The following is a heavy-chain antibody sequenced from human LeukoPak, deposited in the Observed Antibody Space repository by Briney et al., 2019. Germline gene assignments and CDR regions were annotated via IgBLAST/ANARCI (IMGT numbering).Heavy chain of an antibody. V-gene: IGHV3-21*01. J-gene: IGHJ4*02. CDR3: ARGYSSKDY. CDR2: ISSSSCYI. Sequence: GGALRLSCAASGFTFRSYSMNGVGQAPGKGVEGVSSISSSSCYIYYADSVKGRFTISRDNAKNSLYLQMNSLRAEDTAVYYCARGYSSKDYWGQGTLVTVSS. D-gene: IGHD1-1*01. CDR1: GFTFRSYS.